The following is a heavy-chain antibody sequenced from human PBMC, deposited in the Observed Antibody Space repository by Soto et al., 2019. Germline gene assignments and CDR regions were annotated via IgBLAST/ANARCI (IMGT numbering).Heavy chain of an antibody. Sequence: SETLSLTCAVSGSSISSGGYSWSWIRQPPGKGLEWIGYMYHSGSTYYNPSLKSRVTISIDRSKNQFSLKLSSVTAADTAVYHCARVSIKGSWDFDYWGQGTLVTSPQ. CDR2: MYHSGST. D-gene: IGHD7-27*01. CDR3: ARVSIKGSWDFDY. J-gene: IGHJ4*02. CDR1: GSSISSGGYS. V-gene: IGHV4-30-2*01.